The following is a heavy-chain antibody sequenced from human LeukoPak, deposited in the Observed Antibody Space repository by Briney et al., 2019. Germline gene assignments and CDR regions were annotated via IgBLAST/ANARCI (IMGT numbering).Heavy chain of an antibody. CDR2: IKSKTDGGTT. J-gene: IGHJ4*02. CDR1: GFTFSNAW. Sequence: PGGSLRLSCAASGFTFSNAWMSWVRQAPGKGLEWGGRIKSKTDGGTTDYAAPVKGRFTISRDDSKNTLYLQMNSLKTEDTAVYYCTTGGSLVRGVIRYYWGQGTLVTVSS. V-gene: IGHV3-15*01. D-gene: IGHD3-10*01. CDR3: TTGGSLVRGVIRYY.